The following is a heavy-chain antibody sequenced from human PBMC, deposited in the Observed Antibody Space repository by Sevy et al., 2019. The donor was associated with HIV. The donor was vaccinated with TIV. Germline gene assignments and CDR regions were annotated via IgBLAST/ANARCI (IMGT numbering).Heavy chain of an antibody. CDR3: ARAAGGSQGPGQYFHP. D-gene: IGHD1-26*01. Sequence: ASVKVSCKASGYTFTNYHITWVRQAPGQGLEWMGRITPNNGDTNYVQRLQGRATMTTDTSTNTVYMELMSLRSDDTAVYYCARAAGGSQGPGQYFHPWGQGTLVTVSS. CDR1: GYTFTNYH. J-gene: IGHJ5*02. CDR2: ITPNNGDT. V-gene: IGHV1-18*01.